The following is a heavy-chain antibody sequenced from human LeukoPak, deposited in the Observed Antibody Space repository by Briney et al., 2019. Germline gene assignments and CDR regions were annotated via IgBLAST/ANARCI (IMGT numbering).Heavy chain of an antibody. V-gene: IGHV4-59*08. CDR1: GVPISSYY. J-gene: IGHJ4*02. CDR3: ARLSSYDADDY. CDR2: IYYSGST. Sequence: SETLSLTCTVSGVPISSYYWSWIRQPPGKGLEWIGYIYYSGSTNYNPSLKSRVTISVDTSKNQFSLKLSSVTAADTAVYYCARLSSYDADDYWGRGTLVTVSS. D-gene: IGHD3-22*01.